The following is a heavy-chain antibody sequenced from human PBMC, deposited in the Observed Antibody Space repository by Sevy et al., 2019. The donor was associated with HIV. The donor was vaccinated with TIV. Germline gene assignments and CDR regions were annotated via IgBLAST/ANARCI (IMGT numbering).Heavy chain of an antibody. D-gene: IGHD6-19*01. CDR2: VNNDGSGQ. CDR3: ARNSGN. J-gene: IGHJ4*02. CDR1: GFTFTNFW. V-gene: IGHV3-7*01. Sequence: GESLKISCAASGFTFTNFWMSWVRHAPGKGLEWVANVNNDGSGQRYADSVKGRFIISRDNAKNSLYLQMNSLRTEDTAVYYCARNSGNWGQGTLVTVSS.